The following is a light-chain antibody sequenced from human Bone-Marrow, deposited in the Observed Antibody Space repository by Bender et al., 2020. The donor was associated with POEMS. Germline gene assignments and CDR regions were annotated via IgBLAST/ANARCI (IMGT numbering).Light chain of an antibody. Sequence: QSALTQPASVSGSPGQSITLSCTGSNGDIGTYNFVSWYQQHPGKAPKLMIYDVTDRPSGISHRFSGSKSGNTASLTISGLQAEDEADYYCCSYAGKYVFGSGTTVTVL. CDR2: DVT. V-gene: IGLV2-14*03. J-gene: IGLJ1*01. CDR1: NGDIGTYNF. CDR3: CSYAGKYV.